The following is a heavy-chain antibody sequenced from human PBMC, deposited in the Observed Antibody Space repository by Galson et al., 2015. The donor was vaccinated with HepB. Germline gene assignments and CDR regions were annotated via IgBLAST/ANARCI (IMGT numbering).Heavy chain of an antibody. CDR1: GYIFSGYY. J-gene: IGHJ6*02. D-gene: IGHD1-26*01. V-gene: IGHV1-2*02. Sequence: SVKVSCKASGYIFSGYYMHWVRQAPGQGLEWMGWINPNSGGTNYAQKFHGRVTMTRDTSISTAYMELSRLRSDDTALYYCARVIVGATFYYYGMDVWGQGTTVTVSS. CDR3: ARVIVGATFYYYGMDV. CDR2: INPNSGGT.